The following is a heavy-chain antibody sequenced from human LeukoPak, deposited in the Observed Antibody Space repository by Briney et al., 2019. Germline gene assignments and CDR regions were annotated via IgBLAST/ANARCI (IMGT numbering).Heavy chain of an antibody. CDR2: IYYSGST. CDR3: ARHKGGSYRNLDY. J-gene: IGHJ4*02. V-gene: IGHV4-59*08. Sequence: SETLSLTCSVWGLSMSSYYGSWIGEPPGEGLEGRGYIYYSGSTNYHPPLKSRVTISVHTSKPQFSLKLSSVPAADTAVYYCARHKGGSYRNLDYWGQGTLVTVSS. D-gene: IGHD1-26*01. CDR1: GLSMSSYY.